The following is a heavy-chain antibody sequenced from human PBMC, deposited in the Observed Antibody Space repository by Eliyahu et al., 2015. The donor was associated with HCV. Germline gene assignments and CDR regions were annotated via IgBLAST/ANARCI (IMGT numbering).Heavy chain of an antibody. D-gene: IGHD3-16*01. CDR1: GFTFSSSW. Sequence: EVQLEESGGGLVQPGGSLRLSCAGSGFTFSSSWMHWVRQAPGRGLGWGSRIFSDGSRPSYADSVKGRFTISRDNAKNTLYLQMNNLRAEDTAVYYCATGGENKIPIYWGQGTLVTVSS. CDR3: ATGGENKIPIY. J-gene: IGHJ4*02. V-gene: IGHV3-74*01. CDR2: IFSDGSRP.